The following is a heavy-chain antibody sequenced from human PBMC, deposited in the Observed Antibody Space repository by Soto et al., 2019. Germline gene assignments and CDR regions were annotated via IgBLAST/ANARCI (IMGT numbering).Heavy chain of an antibody. CDR1: GGSISSYY. J-gene: IGHJ4*02. CDR2: IYYSGNT. CDR3: AGGPTWYYYAA. Sequence: SETLSLTCTVSGGSISSYYWSWIRQPPGKGLEWIGYIYYSGNTNYNPSLKSRVTISVDTSKNQFSLKLSSVTAADTAVYYCAGGPTWYYYAAGGQGTLVTVSS. D-gene: IGHD3-10*01. V-gene: IGHV4-59*01.